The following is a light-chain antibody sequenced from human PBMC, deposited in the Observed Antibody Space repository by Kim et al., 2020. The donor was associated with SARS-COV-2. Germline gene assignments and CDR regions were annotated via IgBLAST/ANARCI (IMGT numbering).Light chain of an antibody. Sequence: DIQVTQSPSTLSASVGDRVTITCRASQSISIWLAWFQQKPGKAPKLLIYKASNLATGVPSRFSGSGSGKEFTLVISSLQPDDFATYYCQQYITYMYTFGRGTKLEI. CDR3: QQYITYMYT. V-gene: IGKV1-5*03. CDR1: QSISIW. CDR2: KAS. J-gene: IGKJ2*01.